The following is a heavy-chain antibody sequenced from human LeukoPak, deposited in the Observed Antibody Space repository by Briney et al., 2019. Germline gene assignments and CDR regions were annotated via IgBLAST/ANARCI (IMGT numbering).Heavy chain of an antibody. CDR3: ARGNCSSTSCSDYYYMDV. CDR2: ISSSGSTI. D-gene: IGHD2-2*01. J-gene: IGHJ6*03. Sequence: GGSLRLSCAASGFTFSDYYMSWIRQAPGKGLEWVSYISSSGSTIYYADSVKGRFTISRDNAKNSLYLQMNSLRAEDTAVYYCARGNCSSTSCSDYYYMDVWGKGTTVTVSS. V-gene: IGHV3-11*04. CDR1: GFTFSDYY.